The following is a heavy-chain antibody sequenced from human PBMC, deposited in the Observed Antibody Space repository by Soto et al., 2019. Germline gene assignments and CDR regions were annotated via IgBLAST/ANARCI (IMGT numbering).Heavy chain of an antibody. J-gene: IGHJ6*03. CDR2: INHSGST. V-gene: IGHV4-34*01. CDR1: GGSFSGYY. D-gene: IGHD2-2*01. CDR3: ARVKGDCSSTSCYSYYYYMDV. Sequence: PSETLSLTCAVYGGSFSGYYWSWIRQPPGKGLEWIGEINHSGSTNYNPSLKSRVTTSVDTSKNQFSLKLSSVTAADTAVYYCARVKGDCSSTSCYSYYYYMDVWGKGTTVTVSS.